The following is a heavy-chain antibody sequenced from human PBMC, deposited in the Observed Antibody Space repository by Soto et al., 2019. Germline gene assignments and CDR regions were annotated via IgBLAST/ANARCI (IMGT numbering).Heavy chain of an antibody. J-gene: IGHJ6*02. CDR1: GYTLTNYA. V-gene: IGHV1-3*05. D-gene: IGHD2-15*01. CDR2: INAGNGNT. Sequence: QVQLVQYGAEEKKPGASVKVSCKASGYTLTNYAMHWVRQAPGQRLDWMGWINAGNGNTKYSQKFQGRVTITRDTSAGRAYNELSNLRFADSAMYCFSSEYGCRGGMDAWCQGTTGTVSS. CDR3: SSEYGCRGGMDA.